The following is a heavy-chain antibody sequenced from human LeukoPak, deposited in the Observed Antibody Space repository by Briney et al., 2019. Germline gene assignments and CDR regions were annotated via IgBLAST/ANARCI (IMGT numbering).Heavy chain of an antibody. J-gene: IGHJ3*02. CDR2: IYSGGST. CDR1: GFTVSSNY. D-gene: IGHD1-26*01. V-gene: IGHV3-53*01. CDR3: ARGGSYLSAFDI. Sequence: GGSLRLSCAASGFTVSSNYMSWVRQAPGKGLEWVSIIYSGGSTFYADSVKGRFTISRDNSKNTLYLQMNSLRAEDTAVHYCARGGSYLSAFDIWGQGTMVTVSS.